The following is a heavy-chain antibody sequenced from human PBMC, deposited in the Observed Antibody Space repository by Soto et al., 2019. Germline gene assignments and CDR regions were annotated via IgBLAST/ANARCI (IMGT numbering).Heavy chain of an antibody. CDR2: INAGNGNT. CDR1: GYTFTGYA. Sequence: QVQLVQSGAEEKKPGASVKVSCKASGYTFTGYAMHWVRQAPGQRLEWMGWINAGNGNTKYSQKFQGRVTITRDTYASAAHMELSSLSSEDTAVYYCARAVAVPADFDYWGQGTLVTVSS. D-gene: IGHD6-19*01. V-gene: IGHV1-3*05. CDR3: ARAVAVPADFDY. J-gene: IGHJ4*02.